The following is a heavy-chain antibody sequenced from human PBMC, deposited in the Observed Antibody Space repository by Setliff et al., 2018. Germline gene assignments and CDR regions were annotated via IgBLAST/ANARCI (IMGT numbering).Heavy chain of an antibody. Sequence: GESLKISCVASRFTFSSYYMNWVRQAPGKGLEWVSSISSTSTYIYYADSVKGRFTISRDKSRNTLYLQMTGLRTDDTALYYCATLYPWDPDAFDLWGQGTMVTVSS. CDR1: RFTFSSYY. CDR3: ATLYPWDPDAFDL. V-gene: IGHV3-21*01. J-gene: IGHJ3*01. D-gene: IGHD3-16*01. CDR2: ISSTSTYI.